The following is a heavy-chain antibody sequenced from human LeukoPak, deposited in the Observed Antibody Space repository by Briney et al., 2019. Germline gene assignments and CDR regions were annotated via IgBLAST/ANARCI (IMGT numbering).Heavy chain of an antibody. CDR2: ILNDGSNK. J-gene: IGHJ4*02. CDR3: ARSRSGGSLLDY. Sequence: GGSLRLSCAASGFTFSSYGMHWVRQAPGKGLEWVAVILNDGSNKYYADSVKGRFTISRDNSKSALYLQMNSLRAEDTAVYYCARSRSGGSLLDYWGQGTLVTVSS. D-gene: IGHD2-15*01. V-gene: IGHV3-30*03. CDR1: GFTFSSYG.